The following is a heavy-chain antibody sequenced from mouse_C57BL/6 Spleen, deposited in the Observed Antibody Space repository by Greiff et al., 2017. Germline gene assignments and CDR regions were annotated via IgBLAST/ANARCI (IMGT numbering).Heavy chain of an antibody. D-gene: IGHD2-4*01. V-gene: IGHV1-59*01. J-gene: IGHJ3*01. CDR2: IDPSDSFT. CDR1: GYTFTSYW. CDR3: ARGRDYDDVAWFAY. Sequence: QVQLKQPGAELVRPGTSVKLSCKASGYTFTSYWMHWVKQRPGQGLGWIGVIDPSDSFTNYNQKLKGKATLTVDTSSSKAYMQLSSLTSEDSAVYYCARGRDYDDVAWFAYWGQGTLVTVSA.